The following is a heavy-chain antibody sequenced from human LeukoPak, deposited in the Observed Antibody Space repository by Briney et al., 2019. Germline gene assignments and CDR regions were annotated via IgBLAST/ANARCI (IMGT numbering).Heavy chain of an antibody. D-gene: IGHD3-22*01. CDR2: IYPDDSDT. CDR3: ARPHYYDSSGPPDY. V-gene: IGHV5-51*01. CDR1: GYSFTSYW. J-gene: IGHJ4*02. Sequence: GESLKISCKGSGYSFTSYWIGWVRQMPGKGLEWMGIIYPDDSDTKYSPSFQGQVTISADKSISTAYLQWSSLKVSDTAMYYCARPHYYDSSGPPDYWGQGTLVTVPS.